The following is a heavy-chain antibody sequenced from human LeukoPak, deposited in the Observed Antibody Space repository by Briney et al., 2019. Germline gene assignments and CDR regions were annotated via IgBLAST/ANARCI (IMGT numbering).Heavy chain of an antibody. Sequence: PGGSLRLSCAASGFTFSSYGMHWVRQAPGKGLEWVAVISYDGSNKYYADSVKGRFTISRDNSKNTLYLQMNSLRAEDTAVYYCAKGGGYSSGWYCDYWGQGTLVTVSS. V-gene: IGHV3-30*18. CDR2: ISYDGSNK. CDR3: AKGGGYSSGWYCDY. D-gene: IGHD6-19*01. CDR1: GFTFSSYG. J-gene: IGHJ4*02.